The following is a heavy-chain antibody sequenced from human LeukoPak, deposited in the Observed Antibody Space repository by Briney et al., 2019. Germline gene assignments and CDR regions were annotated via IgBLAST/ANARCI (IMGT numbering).Heavy chain of an antibody. CDR3: ARDGHYGSGAMGYFDN. CDR1: GFTFDKYA. V-gene: IGHV3-30*04. J-gene: IGHJ4*02. D-gene: IGHD3-10*01. Sequence: PGGPLRLSCTASGFTFDKYAMEWVRQAPGKGLEWVVVISANGSNKYYGASVRGRFTSSRDNSKNTIYLQMNDVRPEDTAIYYCARDGHYGSGAMGYFDNWGQGTLVTVSS. CDR2: ISANGSNK.